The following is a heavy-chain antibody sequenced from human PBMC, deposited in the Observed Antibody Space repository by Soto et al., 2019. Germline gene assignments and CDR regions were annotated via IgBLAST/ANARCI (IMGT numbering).Heavy chain of an antibody. V-gene: IGHV3-48*04. D-gene: IGHD1-26*01. CDR1: GFTFNSHT. CDR2: ISDSSSTI. CDR3: VREVGASGY. J-gene: IGHJ4*02. Sequence: EVQLVESGGGLVQPGGSLRLSCVASGFTFNSHTMNWVRQAPGKGLEWLSYISDSSSTIYYADSVKGRFTISRDNAKNSLYLQMYSLRADDTAVYYCVREVGASGYWGQGTLVTVSS.